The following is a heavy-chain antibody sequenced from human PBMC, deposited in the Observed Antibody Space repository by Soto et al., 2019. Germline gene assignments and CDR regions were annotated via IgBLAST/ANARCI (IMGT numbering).Heavy chain of an antibody. J-gene: IGHJ4*02. CDR1: GFTFSLSA. V-gene: IGHV3-23*01. Sequence: EVQLLESGGGFVQPGESLRLSCAASGFTFSLSAMSWVRQAPGRGLDWVSSLSGGGSTTDYADSVKGRFTISRDNSKNTVPLQMNSLRAEDTAVYYCAKGPEYDILTGCDYWGQGALVTVSS. CDR3: AKGPEYDILTGCDY. CDR2: LSGGGSTT. D-gene: IGHD3-9*01.